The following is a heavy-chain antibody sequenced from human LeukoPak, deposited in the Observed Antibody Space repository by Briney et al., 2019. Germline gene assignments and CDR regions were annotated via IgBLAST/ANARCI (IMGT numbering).Heavy chain of an antibody. Sequence: GASVKISCKASGYTFTYYYMHWVRQAPGQGLEWMGIINPRGGSTTYAQNFQGRVTMTKDTSTNTVYMELSSLRSEDTAIYYCARDQEDGSIWYRDYYQYYGLDVWGKGTTVTVSS. CDR2: INPRGGST. V-gene: IGHV1-46*01. D-gene: IGHD6-13*01. CDR3: ARDQEDGSIWYRDYYQYYGLDV. CDR1: GYTFTYYY. J-gene: IGHJ6*04.